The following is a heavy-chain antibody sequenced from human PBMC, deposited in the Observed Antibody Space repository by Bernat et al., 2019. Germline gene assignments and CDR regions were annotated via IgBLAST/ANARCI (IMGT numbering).Heavy chain of an antibody. Sequence: EVQLVESGGGLVQPGGSLRLSCAASGFTVSSNYMSWVRQAPGKGLEWVSIIYSGGSTYFADSVKGRFTITRDKSKNTRYLQMNSLRTEDTAVYYCARDRGSSGYYYYFMYGWGQGPTVPFSS. CDR1: GFTVSSNY. V-gene: IGHV3-66*01. D-gene: IGHD6-6*01. CDR3: ARDRGSSGYYYYFMYG. J-gene: IGHJ6*02. CDR2: IYSGGST.